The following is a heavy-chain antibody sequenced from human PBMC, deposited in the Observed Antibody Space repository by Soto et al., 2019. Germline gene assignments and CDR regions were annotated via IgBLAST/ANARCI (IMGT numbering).Heavy chain of an antibody. J-gene: IGHJ3*02. CDR2: ISAYNGNR. V-gene: IGHV1-18*04. Sequence: QVQLVQSGAEVKKPGASVKVSCRASGYTFTNYAVNWVRQAPGQGLEWMGWISAYNGNRDYAQKFQGRVSMTTDTSTSTAYMELRSLRSDDSAVYYCARAGHYGDDDAFDIWGLGTMVIVSS. CDR3: ARAGHYGDDDAFDI. CDR1: GYTFTNYA. D-gene: IGHD2-21*02.